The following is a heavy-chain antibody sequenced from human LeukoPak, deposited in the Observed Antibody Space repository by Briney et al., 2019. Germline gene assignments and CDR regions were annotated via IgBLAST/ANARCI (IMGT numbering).Heavy chain of an antibody. D-gene: IGHD2-2*02. J-gene: IGHJ6*03. V-gene: IGHV3-21*01. Sequence: GGSLRHSCAASGFTFSSYVMHWVRQAPGKGLEWVSSISSSSSYIYYADSVKGRFTISRDNAKNSLYLQMNSLRAEDTAVYYCARVDCSSTSCYTWDYYMDVWGKGTTVTVSS. CDR1: GFTFSSYV. CDR2: ISSSSSYI. CDR3: ARVDCSSTSCYTWDYYMDV.